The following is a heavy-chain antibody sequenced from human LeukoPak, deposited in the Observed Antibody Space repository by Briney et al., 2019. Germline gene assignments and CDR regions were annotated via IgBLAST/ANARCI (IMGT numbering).Heavy chain of an antibody. J-gene: IGHJ4*02. CDR1: GFTFSSYA. Sequence: GGSLRPSCAASGFTFSSYAMHWVRQAPGKGLEWVAVISYDGSNKYYADSVKGRFTISRDNSKNTLYLQMNSLRAEDTAVYYCARDVVAAPGTWDYWGQGTLVTVSS. CDR2: ISYDGSNK. D-gene: IGHD6-13*01. V-gene: IGHV3-30*04. CDR3: ARDVVAAPGTWDY.